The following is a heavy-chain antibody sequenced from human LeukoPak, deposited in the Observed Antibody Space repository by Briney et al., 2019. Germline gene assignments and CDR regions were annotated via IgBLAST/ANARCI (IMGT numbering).Heavy chain of an antibody. Sequence: GRSLRLSCAASGFTFTNYAMTWVRQAPGKGLEWVSGISEGVGNTYYADSVKGRFTISRDHSKNTLYLQMNSLRAEDTALYYCAKREKGTTGRFFDYWGQGTLVTVSS. CDR2: ISEGVGNT. CDR1: GFTFTNYA. CDR3: AKREKGTTGRFFDY. D-gene: IGHD4-17*01. J-gene: IGHJ4*02. V-gene: IGHV3-23*01.